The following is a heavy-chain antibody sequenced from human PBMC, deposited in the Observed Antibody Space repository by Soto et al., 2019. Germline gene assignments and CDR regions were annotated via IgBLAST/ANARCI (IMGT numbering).Heavy chain of an antibody. Sequence: SETLSLTCTVSGGSIGSGGYSWSWIRQPPGKGLGWIGYIYHSGSTFYNPSLKSRLTISVDTSKNQFSLKLRSATAADTAIYYCARDRYYYNTTGYYRHFDYWGQGALVTVSS. CDR2: IYHSGST. CDR3: ARDRYYYNTTGYYRHFDY. V-gene: IGHV4-30-2*05. CDR1: GGSIGSGGYS. J-gene: IGHJ4*02. D-gene: IGHD3-22*01.